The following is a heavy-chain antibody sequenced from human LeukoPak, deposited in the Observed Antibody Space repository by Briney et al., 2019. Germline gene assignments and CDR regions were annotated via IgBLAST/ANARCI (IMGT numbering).Heavy chain of an antibody. CDR3: ARDAFSKSDY. CDR1: GFTFSTSW. CDR2: IKQGGSDK. D-gene: IGHD4-11*01. J-gene: IGHJ4*02. Sequence: GGSLRLSCVASGFTFSTSWMSWVRQAPGKGLEWVANIKQGGSDKYCVGSVKGRFTISRDDGKNSLYLQMNSLRVGDTAVYYCARDAFSKSDYWGQGTLVTVSS. V-gene: IGHV3-7*01.